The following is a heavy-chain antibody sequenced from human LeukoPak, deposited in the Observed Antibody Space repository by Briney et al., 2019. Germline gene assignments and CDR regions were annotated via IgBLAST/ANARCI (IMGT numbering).Heavy chain of an antibody. Sequence: SETLSLTCTVSGGSISSSSYYWGWIRQPPGKVLEWIGSIYYSGSTYYNPSLKSRVTISVDTSKNQFSLKLSSVTAADTAVYYCARAYGGGSGNLYYYYYMDVWGKGTTVTVSS. CDR1: GGSISSSSYY. CDR2: IYYSGST. V-gene: IGHV4-39*01. J-gene: IGHJ6*03. CDR3: ARAYGGGSGNLYYYYYMDV. D-gene: IGHD1-26*01.